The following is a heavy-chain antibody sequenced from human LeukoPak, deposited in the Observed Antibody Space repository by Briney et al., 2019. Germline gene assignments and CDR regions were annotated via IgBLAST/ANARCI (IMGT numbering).Heavy chain of an antibody. D-gene: IGHD3-22*01. J-gene: IGHJ1*01. CDR1: GDSVSRSDSY. V-gene: IGHV4-39*01. CDR3: ARRRYYDSSGYLE. CDR2: IYYSGRT. Sequence: SEILSLTCTILGDSVSRSDSYWDWIRQPPGKGLEWIGTIYYSGRTYYSPSLKSRVTLSVDMSNNQFSLTLSSVTAADTALYFCARRRYYDSSGYLEWGQGTLVTVSS.